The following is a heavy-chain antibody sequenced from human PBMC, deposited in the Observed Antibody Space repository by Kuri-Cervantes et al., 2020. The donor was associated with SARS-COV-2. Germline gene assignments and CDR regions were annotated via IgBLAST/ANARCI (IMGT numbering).Heavy chain of an antibody. D-gene: IGHD2-2*01. CDR1: GFTFSSYS. J-gene: IGHJ6*02. V-gene: IGHV3-21*01. Sequence: GESLKISCAASGFTFSSYSMNWVRQAPGKGLEWVSSISSSSSYIYYADSVKGRFTISRDNSKNTLYLQMNSLRAEDTAVYYCARDLGDIVVVPAVDGMDVWGQGTTVTVSS. CDR2: ISSSSSYI. CDR3: ARDLGDIVVVPAVDGMDV.